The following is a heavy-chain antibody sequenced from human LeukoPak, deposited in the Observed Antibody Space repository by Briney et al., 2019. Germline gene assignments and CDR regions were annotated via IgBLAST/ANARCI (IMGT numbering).Heavy chain of an antibody. CDR3: AKGVTTFDC. V-gene: IGHV4-59*01. CDR1: GGSISSYY. J-gene: IGHJ4*02. CDR2: IHYNGNN. D-gene: IGHD4-17*01. Sequence: PSETLSLTCTVSGGSISSYYWSWIRQPPGKGLEWIGYIHYNGNNNYNPTLKSRVTVSVGTSKNQFSLKLTSVTAADTAVYFCAKGVTTFDCWGQGTLVTVSS.